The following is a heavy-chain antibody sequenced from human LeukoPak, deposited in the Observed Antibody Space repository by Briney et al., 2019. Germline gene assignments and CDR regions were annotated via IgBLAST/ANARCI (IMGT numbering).Heavy chain of an antibody. D-gene: IGHD5-18*01. CDR3: ARGGSYGYYYYYYMDV. V-gene: IGHV4-34*01. J-gene: IGHJ6*03. CDR2: INHSGST. Sequence: PSETLSLTXAVYGGSFSGYYWSWIRQPPGKGLEWIGEINHSGSTNHNPSLKSRVTISVDTSKNQFSLKLSSVTAADTAVYYCARGGSYGYYYYYYMDVWGKGTTVTVSS. CDR1: GGSFSGYY.